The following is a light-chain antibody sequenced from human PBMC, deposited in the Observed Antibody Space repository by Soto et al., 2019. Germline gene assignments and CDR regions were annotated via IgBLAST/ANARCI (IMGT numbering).Light chain of an antibody. J-gene: IGKJ1*01. CDR3: QQRSNWRT. Sequence: EVVLTQSTCTVSFSTWETSTLSCVASQSVHVSYLAWYQQKPGQAPSLLIYGTSSRATGIPDRFSGSGSGTDFTLTISSLEPEDFAVYYCQQRSNWRTFGQGTKVDIK. CDR1: QSVHVSY. V-gene: IGKV3D-20*02. CDR2: GTS.